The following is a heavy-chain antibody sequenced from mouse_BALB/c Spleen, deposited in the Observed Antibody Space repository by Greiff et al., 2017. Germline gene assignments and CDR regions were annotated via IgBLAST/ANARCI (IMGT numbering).Heavy chain of an antibody. J-gene: IGHJ1*01. Sequence: EVMLVESGGGLVKPGGSLKLSCAASGFTFSDYYMYWVRQTPEKRLEWVATISDGGSYTYYPDSVKGRFTISRDNAKNNLYLQMSSLKSEDTAMYYCARDPYGSRPHWYFDVWGAGTTVTVSS. D-gene: IGHD1-1*01. CDR2: ISDGGSYT. V-gene: IGHV5-4*02. CDR3: ARDPYGSRPHWYFDV. CDR1: GFTFSDYY.